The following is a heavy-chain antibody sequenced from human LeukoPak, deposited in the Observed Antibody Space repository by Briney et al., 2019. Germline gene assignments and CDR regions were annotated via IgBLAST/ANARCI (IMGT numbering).Heavy chain of an antibody. CDR2: IKQDGSDE. Sequence: GGSLRLSCAASGFTFSNYWMCWVRQAPGKGLEWVANIKQDGSDEYYVDSVKGRFSISRDNPKNSLYLQMNSLRAEDTAVYYCANLYYDSSGYFSYWGQGTLVTVSS. CDR3: ANLYYDSSGYFSY. J-gene: IGHJ4*02. CDR1: GFTFSNYW. V-gene: IGHV3-7*03. D-gene: IGHD3-22*01.